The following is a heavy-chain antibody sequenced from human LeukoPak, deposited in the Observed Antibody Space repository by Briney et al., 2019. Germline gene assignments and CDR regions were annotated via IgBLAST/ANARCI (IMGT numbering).Heavy chain of an antibody. CDR3: ARGWPYGGLDY. J-gene: IGHJ4*02. D-gene: IGHD4-17*01. CDR2: IIPIFGTA. CDR1: GYTFTSYG. V-gene: IGHV1-69*13. Sequence: ASVKVSCKASGYTFTSYGISWVRQAPGQGLEWVGGIIPIFGTANYAQKFQGRATITADESTSTAYMELSSLRSEDTAVYYCARGWPYGGLDYWGQGTLVTVSS.